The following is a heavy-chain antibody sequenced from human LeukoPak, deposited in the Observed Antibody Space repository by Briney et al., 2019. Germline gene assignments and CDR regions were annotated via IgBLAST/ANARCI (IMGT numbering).Heavy chain of an antibody. D-gene: IGHD3-10*01. CDR2: ISYDGSNK. J-gene: IGHJ5*02. CDR1: GFTFSSYA. Sequence: ERSLRLSRAASGFTFSSYAMHWVRQAPGKGLEWVAVISYDGSNKYYADSVKGRFTISRDNSKNTLHLQMNSLRAEDTAVYYCAREPYYYGSGSYRYNWFDPWGQGTLVTVSS. CDR3: AREPYYYGSGSYRYNWFDP. V-gene: IGHV3-30*04.